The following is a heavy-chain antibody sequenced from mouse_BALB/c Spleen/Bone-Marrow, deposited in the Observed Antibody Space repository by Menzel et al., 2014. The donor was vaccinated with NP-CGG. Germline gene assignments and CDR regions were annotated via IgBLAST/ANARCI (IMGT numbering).Heavy chain of an antibody. D-gene: IGHD2-1*01. CDR3: AKVYFNPSYAMDY. V-gene: IGHV2-5*01. CDR2: IWRGGST. CDR1: GFSLTSYG. J-gene: IGHJ4*01. Sequence: VQLQQSGPGLVQPSQSLSIPCTVSGFSLTSYGVHWVRQSPGRGLEWLGVIWRGGSTDYNAAFMSRLSITKDNSKSQVFFKMNSLQADDTAIYYCAKVYFNPSYAMDYWGQGTSVTVSS.